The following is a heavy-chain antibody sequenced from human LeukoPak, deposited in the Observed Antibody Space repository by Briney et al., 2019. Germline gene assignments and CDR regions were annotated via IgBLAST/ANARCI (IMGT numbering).Heavy chain of an antibody. CDR1: GGSFSGYY. CDR3: ASSLGQWEFRFDY. J-gene: IGHJ4*02. CDR2: INHSGST. V-gene: IGHV4-34*01. D-gene: IGHD1-26*01. Sequence: LETLSLTCAVYGGSFSGYYWSWIRQPPGKGLEWIGEINHSGSTNYNPSLKSRVTISVDTSKNQFSLKLSSVTAADTAVYYCASSLGQWEFRFDYWGQGTLVTVSS.